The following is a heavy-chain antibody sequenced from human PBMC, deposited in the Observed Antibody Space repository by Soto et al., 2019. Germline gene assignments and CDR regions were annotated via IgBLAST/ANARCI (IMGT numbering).Heavy chain of an antibody. CDR1: GFRFRTRA. Sequence: PGRSLRLSCAASGFRFRTRAMSWVRQAPGKGLEWVASIRPGGDSTYYADSVKGRFAVSRDNSNVTLYLQMDSLRVEDTAIYYCTTHEEGAPWAGGFDSWGQGTLVTVSS. V-gene: IGHV3-23*01. CDR2: IRPGGDST. J-gene: IGHJ5*01. D-gene: IGHD1-26*01. CDR3: TTHEEGAPWAGGFDS.